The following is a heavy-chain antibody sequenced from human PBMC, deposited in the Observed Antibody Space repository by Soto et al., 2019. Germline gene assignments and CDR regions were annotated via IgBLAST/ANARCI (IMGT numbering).Heavy chain of an antibody. J-gene: IGHJ4*02. Sequence: GGSLRLSCAASGFTFSSYAMSWVRQAPGKGLEWVSAISGSGGSTYYADSVKGRFTISRDNSKNTLYLQMNSLRAEDTAVYYCAKDPPMYSSSWFTGYYFDYWGQGTLVTVSS. CDR3: AKDPPMYSSSWFTGYYFDY. CDR2: ISGSGGST. D-gene: IGHD6-13*01. CDR1: GFTFSSYA. V-gene: IGHV3-23*01.